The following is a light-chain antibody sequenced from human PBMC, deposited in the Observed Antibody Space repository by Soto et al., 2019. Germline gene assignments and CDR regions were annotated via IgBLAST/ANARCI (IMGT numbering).Light chain of an antibody. Sequence: IQATPSSSSVPGSEGERVTXTCQATQEIRKYLNWYQQKPGKAPKLLIYDASILETGVPSRFSGSGSGTDFTLTISRLQPADFAPYYCQQYDHPPLMFGQGTGLDI. J-gene: IGKJ5*01. CDR3: QQYDHPPLM. CDR2: DAS. CDR1: QEIRKY. V-gene: IGKV1-33*01.